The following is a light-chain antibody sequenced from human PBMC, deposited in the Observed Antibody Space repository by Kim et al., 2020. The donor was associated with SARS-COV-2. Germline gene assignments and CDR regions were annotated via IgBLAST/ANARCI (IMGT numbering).Light chain of an antibody. CDR3: QQRNNWPHLT. CDR1: QSISNY. CDR2: DAS. J-gene: IGKJ4*01. V-gene: IGKV3-11*01. Sequence: SPGERDTLSCRASQSISNYLAWYQQKPGHPPRLLIYDASNRAPGIPARFSGSGSGTDFTLSISSLQPEDFAVYFCQQRNNWPHLTFGGGTKVDIK.